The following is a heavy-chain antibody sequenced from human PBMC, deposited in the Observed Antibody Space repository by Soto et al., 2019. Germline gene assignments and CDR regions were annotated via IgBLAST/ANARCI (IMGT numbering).Heavy chain of an antibody. V-gene: IGHV3-30*12. J-gene: IGHJ4*02. CDR2: ISYDGNNK. D-gene: IGHD3-3*02. CDR3: AKESLLELGLLSYFGF. Sequence: GRSLRVFCRAVEFTFTSYGMHRVLQAPGKGSEWVAFISYDGNNKKYTESVKGRFSISRDNSKNTLYLQRNSLRDGDTAMYYCAKESLLELGLLSYFGFGGQGTLVTVS. CDR1: EFTFTSYG.